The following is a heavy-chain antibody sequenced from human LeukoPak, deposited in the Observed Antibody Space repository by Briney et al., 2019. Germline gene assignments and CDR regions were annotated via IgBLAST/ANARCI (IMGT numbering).Heavy chain of an antibody. D-gene: IGHD3-22*01. CDR3: ARDSRYYYDSSGYYDPDFDY. J-gene: IGHJ4*02. V-gene: IGHV1-18*01. CDR1: GGTFSSYA. CDR2: ISAYNGNT. Sequence: GASVKVSCKASGGTFSSYAISWVRQAPGQGLEWMGWISAYNGNTNYAQKLQGRVTMTTDTSTSTAYMELRSLRSDDTAVYYCARDSRYYYDSSGYYDPDFDYWGQGTLVTVSS.